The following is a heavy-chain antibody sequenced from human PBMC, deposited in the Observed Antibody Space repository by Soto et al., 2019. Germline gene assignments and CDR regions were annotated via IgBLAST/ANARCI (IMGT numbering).Heavy chain of an antibody. V-gene: IGHV4-39*01. CDR3: ASRSSYCRHTTYYEDYFDD. Sequence: QLQLQESGPGLVKPSETLSLTCTVSGGSISSRSFYWGWIRQPPGMGLEWLGSIYYSGSTDYDPSLKSRLSISVYTSKNQYSQRLPYVTAADTAVYYCASRSSYCRHTTYYEDYFDDWGQGILVTVSS. CDR1: GGSISSRSFY. J-gene: IGHJ4*02. CDR2: IYYSGST. D-gene: IGHD2-2*01.